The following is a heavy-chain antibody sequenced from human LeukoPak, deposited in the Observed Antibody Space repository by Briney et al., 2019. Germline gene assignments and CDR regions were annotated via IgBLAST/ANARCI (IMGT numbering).Heavy chain of an antibody. CDR2: ISGSGGST. D-gene: IGHD3-22*01. V-gene: IGHV3-23*01. Sequence: GGSLRPSCAASGFTLSSYAMSWVRHAPGEGLEWVSAISGSGGSTYYADSVKGRFTISRDNAKNSLYLQMSSLRAEDTAVYYCARGPPYYYDSSGYYLNWGQGTLVTVSS. CDR1: GFTLSSYA. CDR3: ARGPPYYYDSSGYYLN. J-gene: IGHJ4*02.